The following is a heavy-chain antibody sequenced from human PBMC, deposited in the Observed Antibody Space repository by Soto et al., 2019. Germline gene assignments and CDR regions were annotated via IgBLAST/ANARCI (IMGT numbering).Heavy chain of an antibody. D-gene: IGHD3-10*01. CDR2: ILHDGNNK. Sequence: QVQLVESGGGVVQPGRSLRLSCAASGFTFSNYIMHWVRQAPGKGLEWVAIILHDGNNKYYADSVKGRFTMARDNSKNTLYLQMDSLRTADTAIYYCASDDEGGSYCDLGYWGQGTLVPVSS. J-gene: IGHJ4*02. V-gene: IGHV3-30-3*01. CDR1: GFTFSNYI. CDR3: ASDDEGGSYCDLGY.